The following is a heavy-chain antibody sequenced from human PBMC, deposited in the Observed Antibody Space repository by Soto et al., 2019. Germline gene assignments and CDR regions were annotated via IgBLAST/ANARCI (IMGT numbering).Heavy chain of an antibody. CDR2: ISSSSSYI. CDR1: GFTFSSYS. CDR3: ARDSYGDYDDAFDI. V-gene: IGHV3-21*01. D-gene: IGHD4-17*01. Sequence: GGSLRLSCAASGFTFSSYSMNWVRQAPGKGLEWVSSISSSSSYIYYADSVKGRFTISRDNAKNSLYLQMNSLRAEDTAVYYCARDSYGDYDDAFDIWGQGTMVTVSS. J-gene: IGHJ3*02.